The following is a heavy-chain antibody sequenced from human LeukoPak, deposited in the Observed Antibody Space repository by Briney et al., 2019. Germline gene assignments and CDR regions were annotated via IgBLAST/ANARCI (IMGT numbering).Heavy chain of an antibody. CDR1: GYTLTELS. CDR3: ARGTPSLHAFDI. J-gene: IGHJ3*02. CDR2: FDPEDGET. V-gene: IGHV1-24*01. Sequence: ASVKVSCKVSGYTLTELSMHWVRQAPGKGLEWMGGFDPEDGETIYAQKFQGRVTMTEDTSTDTAYMELSSLRSEDTAVYYCARGTPSLHAFDIWGQGTMVTVSS.